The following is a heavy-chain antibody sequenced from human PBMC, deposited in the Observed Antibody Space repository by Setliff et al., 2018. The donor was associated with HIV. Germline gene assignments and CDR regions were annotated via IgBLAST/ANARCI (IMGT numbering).Heavy chain of an antibody. CDR3: ARALRLISPARTWDV. Sequence: GGSLRLSCAASGLTFDDYGMSWVRQAPGKGLEWVSGINWNGGRTAYADSVKGRFTISRDKAKNSLYLQMNSLRAEDTALYFCARALRLISPARTWDVWGQGTTVTVSS. CDR2: INWNGGRT. V-gene: IGHV3-20*04. D-gene: IGHD3-16*01. J-gene: IGHJ6*02. CDR1: GLTFDDYG.